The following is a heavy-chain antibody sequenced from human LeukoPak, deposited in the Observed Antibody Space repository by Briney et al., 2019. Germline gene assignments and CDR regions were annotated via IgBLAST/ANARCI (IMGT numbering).Heavy chain of an antibody. Sequence: GGSLRLSCAASGFTFTNYWMSWVRQAPGKGLEWVANIKPDGSEKYYVDSVKGRFTISRDNAKNSLYLQMNSLRAEDTAVYYCARDYYYGSGSYPKWGQGTLVTVSS. CDR2: IKPDGSEK. CDR3: ARDYYYGSGSYPK. J-gene: IGHJ4*02. V-gene: IGHV3-7*01. CDR1: GFTFTNYW. D-gene: IGHD3-10*01.